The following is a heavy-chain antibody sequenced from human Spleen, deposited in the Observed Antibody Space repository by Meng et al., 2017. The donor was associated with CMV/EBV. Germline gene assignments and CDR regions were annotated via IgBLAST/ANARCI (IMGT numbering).Heavy chain of an antibody. Sequence: QVQLQESGPGLVKPSGTLSLTCAVYGGSISGYYWTWIRQSPQKGLEWIAEINHSGSTDYNPSLKSRVTISVDTSKNLFSLELASLTPADTAVYYCARGAVYAAPIDYWGQGTLVTVSS. CDR2: INHSGST. J-gene: IGHJ4*02. D-gene: IGHD2-8*01. CDR3: ARGAVYAAPIDY. V-gene: IGHV4-34*01. CDR1: GGSISGYY.